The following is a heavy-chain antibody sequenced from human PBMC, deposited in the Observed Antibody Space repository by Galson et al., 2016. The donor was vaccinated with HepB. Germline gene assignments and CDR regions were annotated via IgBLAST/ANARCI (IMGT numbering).Heavy chain of an antibody. Sequence: SLRLSCAASGLTFSNYAMTWVRQAPRQGLEWVSSISGDTTTTYYADSVKGRFTISRDNSKNTFYLQMNSLRAEDTASYYCAKGGGSTWYISPHFVDPWGQGTLVTVSS. CDR3: AKGGGSTWYISPHFVDP. CDR2: ISGDTTTT. CDR1: GLTFSNYA. D-gene: IGHD6-13*01. J-gene: IGHJ5*02. V-gene: IGHV3-23*01.